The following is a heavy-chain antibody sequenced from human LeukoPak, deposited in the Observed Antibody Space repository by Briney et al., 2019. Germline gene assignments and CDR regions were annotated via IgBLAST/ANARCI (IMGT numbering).Heavy chain of an antibody. Sequence: GASVKVSCKASGGTFSSYAISWVRQAPGQGLEWMGRIIPILGIANYAQKFQGGVTITADKSTSTAYMELSSLRSEDTAVYYCARVTIYGAYYFDYWGQGTLVTVSS. CDR3: ARVTIYGAYYFDY. CDR1: GGTFSSYA. J-gene: IGHJ4*02. D-gene: IGHD4-17*01. CDR2: IIPILGIA. V-gene: IGHV1-69*04.